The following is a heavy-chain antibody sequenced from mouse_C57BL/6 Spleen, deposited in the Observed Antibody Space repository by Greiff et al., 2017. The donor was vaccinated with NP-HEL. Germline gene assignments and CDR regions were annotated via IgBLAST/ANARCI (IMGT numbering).Heavy chain of an antibody. J-gene: IGHJ3*02. CDR1: GFTFSDYG. D-gene: IGHD4-1*01. V-gene: IGHV5-15*01. CDR2: ISNLAYSI. CDR3: ASLTGY. Sequence: EVKVVESGGGLVQPGGSLKLSCAASGFTFSDYGMAWVRQAPRKGPEWVAFISNLAYSIYYADTVTGRFTISRENAKNTLYLEMSSLRSEDTAMYYCASLTGYWGQGTLVTVSA.